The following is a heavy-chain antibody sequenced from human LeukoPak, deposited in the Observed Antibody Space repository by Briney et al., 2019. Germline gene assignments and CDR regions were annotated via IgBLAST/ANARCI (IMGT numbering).Heavy chain of an antibody. CDR1: GFTFNSYA. V-gene: IGHV3-23*01. Sequence: GGSLRLSCAASGFTFNSYAMYWVRQAPGKGLEWVSGIFGSGGSAHYADSVKGRFTISRDNSKNTVYLQMDSLRVDDTAVYYCGKTTTGYSSGRYPGWPVDYWGQGTLVTVSS. J-gene: IGHJ4*02. CDR2: IFGSGGSA. D-gene: IGHD6-19*01. CDR3: GKTTTGYSSGRYPGWPVDY.